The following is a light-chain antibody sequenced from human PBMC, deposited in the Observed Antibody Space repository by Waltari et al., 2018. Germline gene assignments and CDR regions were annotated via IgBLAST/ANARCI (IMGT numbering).Light chain of an antibody. J-gene: IGKJ2*01. Sequence: EIVMTQSPATLSVSPGERATLSCRASQSISSNLAWYQQRPGQAPSLLIYDASTRATGVPARFSGSGSGTEFTFTISSLQSEDFAIYYCQQYNNWHSYTFGQGTRLEIK. CDR2: DAS. CDR1: QSISSN. CDR3: QQYNNWHSYT. V-gene: IGKV3-15*01.